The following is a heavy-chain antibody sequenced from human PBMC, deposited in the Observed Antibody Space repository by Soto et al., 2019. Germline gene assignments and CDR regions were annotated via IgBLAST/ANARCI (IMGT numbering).Heavy chain of an antibody. CDR2: TDYSGNT. CDR3: ARSWSQGSTYASAY. V-gene: IGHV4-59*01. J-gene: IGHJ4*02. Sequence: SETLSLTCTVSSDSISSYYWIWIRQSPGKGLEWIGYTDYSGNTNYNPSLKSRVTISVDTSKNQFSLKLSSLTAADTAVYYCARSWSQGSTYASAYWGQGPLVTLSS. D-gene: IGHD5-18*01. CDR1: SDSISSYY.